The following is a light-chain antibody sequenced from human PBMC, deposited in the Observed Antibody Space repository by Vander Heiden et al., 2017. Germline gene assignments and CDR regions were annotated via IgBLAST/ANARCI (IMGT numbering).Light chain of an antibody. CDR2: GTS. V-gene: IGKV3-20*01. J-gene: IGKJ2*01. CDR3: QQFGSLPYT. CDR1: QCVNSNY. Sequence: ENVSAQSPGILSFSPGERPHLPCRASQCVNSNYFAWYQQKPGQAPRLLIYGTSRRATGIPDRFSVSGSVTDFTLTIARLEPEDIAVYYCQQFGSLPYTFGQGTKLEFK.